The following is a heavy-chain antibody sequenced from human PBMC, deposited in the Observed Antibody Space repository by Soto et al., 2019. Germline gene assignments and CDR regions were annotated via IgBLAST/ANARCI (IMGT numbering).Heavy chain of an antibody. D-gene: IGHD3-3*01. Sequence: GRSLSLSRAASGFTFSSYAMHWVRQAPGKGLGWVAVISYDGSNKYYADSVKGRVTISRDNSKNTLYLQMNSLRAEDTAVFYSATSRNQLFFLQCAPLGGSRYFSGLDVWGKGPRVPVS. J-gene: IGHJ6*04. CDR2: ISYDGSNK. V-gene: IGHV3-30-3*01. CDR3: ATSRNQLFFLQCAPLGGSRYFSGLDV. CDR1: GFTFSSYA.